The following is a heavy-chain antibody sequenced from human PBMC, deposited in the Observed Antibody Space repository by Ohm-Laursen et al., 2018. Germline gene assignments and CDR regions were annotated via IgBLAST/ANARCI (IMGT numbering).Heavy chain of an antibody. Sequence: SLRLSCTASGFTFSSYAMSWVRQAPGKGLEWVSAISGSGGSTYYADSVKGRFTISRDNSKNTLYLQMNSLRAEDTAVYYCAKSLLWFGESPTSYYYGMDVWGQGTTVTVSS. CDR3: AKSLLWFGESPTSYYYGMDV. V-gene: IGHV3-23*01. CDR2: ISGSGGST. D-gene: IGHD3-10*01. J-gene: IGHJ6*02. CDR1: GFTFSSYA.